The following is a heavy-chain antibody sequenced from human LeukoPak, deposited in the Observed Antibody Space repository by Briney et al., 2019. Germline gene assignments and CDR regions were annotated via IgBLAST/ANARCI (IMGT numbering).Heavy chain of an antibody. CDR2: ISSSSYI. CDR3: ARDRNYYGSGSQDY. J-gene: IGHJ4*02. D-gene: IGHD3-10*01. V-gene: IGHV3-21*01. Sequence: GGSLRLSCAASGFTFSSYSMNWVRQAPGKGLEWVSPISSSSYIYYADSVKGRFTISRDNAKNSLYLQMNSLRAEDTAVYYCARDRNYYGSGSQDYWGQGTLVTVSS. CDR1: GFTFSSYS.